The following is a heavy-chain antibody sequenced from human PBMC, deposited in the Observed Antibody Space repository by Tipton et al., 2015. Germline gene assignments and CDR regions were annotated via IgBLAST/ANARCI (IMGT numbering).Heavy chain of an antibody. CDR1: GGSISSYY. J-gene: IGHJ1*01. CDR3: ARDGGYGDYADFHH. V-gene: IGHV4-59*12. D-gene: IGHD4-17*01. CDR2: IYYSGST. Sequence: TLSLTCTVSGGSISSYYWSWIRQPPGKGLEWIGYIYYSGSTNYNPSLKSRVTISADTSKNQFSLKMTSVTAADTAVYYCARDGGYGDYADFHHWGQGTLVTVSS.